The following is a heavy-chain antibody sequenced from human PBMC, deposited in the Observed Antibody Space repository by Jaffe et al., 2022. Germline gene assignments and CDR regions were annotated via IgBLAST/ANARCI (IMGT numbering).Heavy chain of an antibody. CDR3: AKDREVRENAGYGIAGQ. CDR1: GFTFSSYA. D-gene: IGHD5-12*01. CDR2: ITGNSGNI. Sequence: EVQLLDSGGGLVQPGGSLRLSCAASGFTFSSYAMSWVRQAPGKGLEWVSAITGNSGNIYYIDSVKGRFTISRDNSINTLYLQMNSLRAEDTAIYYCAKDREVRENAGYGIAGQWGRGTRVTVSS. J-gene: IGHJ4*02. V-gene: IGHV3-23*01.